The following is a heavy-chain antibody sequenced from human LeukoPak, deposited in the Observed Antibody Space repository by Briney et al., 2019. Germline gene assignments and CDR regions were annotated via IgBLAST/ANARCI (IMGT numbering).Heavy chain of an antibody. J-gene: IGHJ5*02. CDR3: ARGVDCSSTSCYPGNWFDP. CDR1: GGSFSGYH. Sequence: SETLSLTCAVYGGSFSGYHWSWIRQPPGKGLEWIGEINHSGSTNYNPSLKSRVTISVDTSKNQFSLKLSSVTAADTAVYYCARGVDCSSTSCYPGNWFDPCGQGTLVTVSS. CDR2: INHSGST. D-gene: IGHD2-2*01. V-gene: IGHV4-34*01.